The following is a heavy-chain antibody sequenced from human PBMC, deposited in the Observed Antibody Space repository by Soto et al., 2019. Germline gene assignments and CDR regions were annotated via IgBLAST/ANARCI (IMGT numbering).Heavy chain of an antibody. V-gene: IGHV4-34*01. CDR2: INHSGST. Sequence: PSETLSLTCAVYGGSFSGYYWSWIRQPPGKGLEWIGEINHSGSTNYNPSLKSRVTISVDTSKNQFSLKLSSVTAADTAVYYCARATTYYDFWSGYSGAFDIWGQGTMVTVSS. D-gene: IGHD3-3*01. CDR1: GGSFSGYY. CDR3: ARATTYYDFWSGYSGAFDI. J-gene: IGHJ3*02.